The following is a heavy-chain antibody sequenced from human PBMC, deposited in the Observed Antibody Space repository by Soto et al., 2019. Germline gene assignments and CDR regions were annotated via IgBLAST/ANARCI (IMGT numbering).Heavy chain of an antibody. J-gene: IGHJ4*02. Sequence: GGSLRLSCAASGFTFDDYAMHWVRQAPGKGLEWVSGISWNSGSIGYADSVKGRFTISRDNAKNSLYLQMNSLRAEDTALYYCAKDSGYVFSGWLDYWGQGTLVTVSS. CDR2: ISWNSGSI. CDR1: GFTFDDYA. V-gene: IGHV3-9*01. D-gene: IGHD3-3*01. CDR3: AKDSGYVFSGWLDY.